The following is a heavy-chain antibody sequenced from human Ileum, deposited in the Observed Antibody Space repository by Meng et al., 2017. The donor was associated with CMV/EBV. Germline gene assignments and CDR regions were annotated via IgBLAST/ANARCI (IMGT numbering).Heavy chain of an antibody. D-gene: IGHD2-21*01. V-gene: IGHV1-18*01. CDR3: ARDRSDPGREGFPY. CDR2: VSGYNGDT. Sequence: QVQLVQSGPEVKKPGASVKISCRTSGYNFNNYAITWVRQAPGQGLEWMGWVSGYNGDTHYAQKIQGRATLTADTSTTTAYLELRGLRSDDAAVYYCARDRSDPGREGFPYWGRGTLVTASS. CDR1: GYNFNNYA. J-gene: IGHJ2*01.